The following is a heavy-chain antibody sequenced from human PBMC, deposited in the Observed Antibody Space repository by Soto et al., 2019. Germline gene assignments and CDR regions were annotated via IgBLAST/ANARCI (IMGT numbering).Heavy chain of an antibody. V-gene: IGHV1-69*01. CDR3: WTSARDGANSRFDS. J-gene: IGHJ4*02. D-gene: IGHD4-17*01. Sequence: QVQLVQSGAAGKKPGSSVKVSCKPSGGPFRSYAISWVRQAPGQGLEWMGGIIPLSGTTNYAQKFQSRVMITSDETSSTVYKVLRNLRSEETAVVYCWTSARDGANSRFDSWGQGTLVTVSS. CDR2: IIPLSGTT. CDR1: GGPFRSYA.